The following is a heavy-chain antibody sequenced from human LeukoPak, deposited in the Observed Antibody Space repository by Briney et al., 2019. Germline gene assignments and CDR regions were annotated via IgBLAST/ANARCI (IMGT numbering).Heavy chain of an antibody. V-gene: IGHV3-30*12. CDR2: ISYDGINE. D-gene: IGHD1-26*01. CDR1: GFTFSNYG. J-gene: IGHJ4*02. Sequence: GGSLRLSCAASGFTFSNYGMHWVRQAPGKGLEWVAIISYDGINEYYADSVKGRFTISRDNSKKTLYLQMNSLRAEDTAVYYCVRDSGFLSSGTYQAPFDYWGQGTLVTVSS. CDR3: VRDSGFLSSGTYQAPFDY.